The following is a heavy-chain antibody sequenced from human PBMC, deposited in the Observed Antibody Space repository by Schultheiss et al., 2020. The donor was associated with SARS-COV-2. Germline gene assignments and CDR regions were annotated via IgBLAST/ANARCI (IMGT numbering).Heavy chain of an antibody. J-gene: IGHJ6*02. Sequence: GGSLRLSCVASGFTFDDYAMHWVRQAPGKGLEWVSGISWNSGSIGYADSVKGRFTISRDNAKNSLYLQMNSLRAEDTALYYCAKDMLDYDSSGYYDYYYYGMDVWGQGTTVTVSS. CDR1: GFTFDDYA. CDR2: ISWNSGSI. V-gene: IGHV3-9*01. CDR3: AKDMLDYDSSGYYDYYYYGMDV. D-gene: IGHD3-22*01.